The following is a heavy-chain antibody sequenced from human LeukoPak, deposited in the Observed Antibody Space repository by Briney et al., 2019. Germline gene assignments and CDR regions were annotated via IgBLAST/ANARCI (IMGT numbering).Heavy chain of an antibody. CDR3: AKSFPSGELPDY. CDR1: GFTFSSYG. Sequence: PGGSLRLSCAASGFTFSSYGMHWVRQAPGKGLEWVAVISYDGSNKYYADSVKGQFTISRDNSKNTLYLQMNSLRAEDTAVYYCAKSFPSGELPDYWGQGTLVTVSS. J-gene: IGHJ4*02. V-gene: IGHV3-30*18. D-gene: IGHD3-10*01. CDR2: ISYDGSNK.